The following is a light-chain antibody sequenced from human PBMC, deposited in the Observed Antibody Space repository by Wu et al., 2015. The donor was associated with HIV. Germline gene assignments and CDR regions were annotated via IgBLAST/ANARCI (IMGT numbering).Light chain of an antibody. CDR2: DVS. V-gene: IGKV3-20*01. J-gene: IGKJ4*01. CDR1: QSVIGNY. CDR3: QQYGSSPVLT. Sequence: IVLTQSPGTLSLSPGERATLSCRTSQSVIGNYLAWYQQKPGQAPRLLIYDVSSRGHWASQTGLVAVGLGQTSLSPSADWSLKILHFITVQQYGSSPVLTFGGGTKVEIK.